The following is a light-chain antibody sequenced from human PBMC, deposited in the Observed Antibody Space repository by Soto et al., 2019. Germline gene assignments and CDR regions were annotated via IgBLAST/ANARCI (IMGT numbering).Light chain of an antibody. CDR3: QHSTSFPFT. CDR2: AAS. CDR1: KGISNW. Sequence: DIQMTQSPSSVSAYVGDRVSITCRASKGISNWLASYQQKPGRAPKLLIYAASSLQSGVSSRLSGSGSGTDFTVTISCLQPDDFATYTCQHSTSFPFTFGPGAKVDIK. J-gene: IGKJ3*01. V-gene: IGKV1D-12*01.